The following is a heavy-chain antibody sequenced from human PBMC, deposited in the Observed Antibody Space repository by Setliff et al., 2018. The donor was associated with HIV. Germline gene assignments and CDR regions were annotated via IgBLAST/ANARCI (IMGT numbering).Heavy chain of an antibody. Sequence: GGSLRLSCAASGFIFSRYGMHWVRQAPGKGLDWVAVISYDGSNEYYADSVKGRFTISRDNSKNTLYLQLNSLSAEDTAVYYCAKRLAGSNTWYHFDSWGQGTLVTVSS. CDR1: GFIFSRYG. V-gene: IGHV3-33*05. D-gene: IGHD6-13*01. CDR2: ISYDGSNE. J-gene: IGHJ4*02. CDR3: AKRLAGSNTWYHFDS.